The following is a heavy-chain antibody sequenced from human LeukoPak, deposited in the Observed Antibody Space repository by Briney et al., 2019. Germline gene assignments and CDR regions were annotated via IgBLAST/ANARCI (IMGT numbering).Heavy chain of an antibody. Sequence: PGGSLRLSCAASGFTLSSYAMSWVRQAPGKGLEGVSAISDTGNTYHADSVKGRFTISRDNSKNTLYLQMNSLRADDTAVYYCARRAGAYSHPYDYWGQGTLVTVSS. CDR3: ARRAGAYSHPYDY. CDR2: ISDTGNT. V-gene: IGHV3-23*01. J-gene: IGHJ4*02. D-gene: IGHD4/OR15-4a*01. CDR1: GFTLSSYA.